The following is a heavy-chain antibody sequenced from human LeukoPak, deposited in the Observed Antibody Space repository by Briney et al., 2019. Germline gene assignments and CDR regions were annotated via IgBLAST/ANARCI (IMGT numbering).Heavy chain of an antibody. CDR1: GGSISRYY. CDR3: ARDNYDIFDFNV. Sequence: ESSETLSLTCTVSGGSISRYYWSWIRQPPGTGLEWIGYIYYSGSTNYNPSLKSRVTISVDTSKNQFSLKLSSVTAADTAVYYCARDNYDIFDFNVWGQGTRSPSP. J-gene: IGHJ6*02. CDR2: IYYSGST. D-gene: IGHD3-9*01. V-gene: IGHV4-59*01.